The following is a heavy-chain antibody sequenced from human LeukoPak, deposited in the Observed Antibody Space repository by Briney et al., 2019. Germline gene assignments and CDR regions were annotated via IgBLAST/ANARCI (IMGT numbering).Heavy chain of an antibody. CDR1: GFTFSNYW. Sequence: PGGSLRLSCAASGFTFSNYWMHWVRQAPGKGLEWVAYIRYDGSNDAHADSVKGRFTISRENSKNTLYLQMDSLRADDTAVYYCAKEMFDENGVRGDYFDDGGQGTLVTVSS. CDR3: AKEMFDENGVRGDYFDD. V-gene: IGHV3-30*02. CDR2: IRYDGSND. D-gene: IGHD3-16*01. J-gene: IGHJ4*02.